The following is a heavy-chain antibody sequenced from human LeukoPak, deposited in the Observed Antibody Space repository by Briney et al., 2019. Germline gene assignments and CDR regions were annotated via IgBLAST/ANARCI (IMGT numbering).Heavy chain of an antibody. CDR3: AREGGHYDILTGYFDTGNHFDY. Sequence: GGSLRLSCAASGFTFSSYGMHWVRQAPGKGLEWVAVIWYDGSNKYYADSVKGRFTISRDNSKNTLYLQMNSLRAEDTAVYYCAREGGHYDILTGYFDTGNHFDYWGQGTLVTVSS. CDR1: GFTFSSYG. D-gene: IGHD3-9*01. V-gene: IGHV3-33*01. CDR2: IWYDGSNK. J-gene: IGHJ4*02.